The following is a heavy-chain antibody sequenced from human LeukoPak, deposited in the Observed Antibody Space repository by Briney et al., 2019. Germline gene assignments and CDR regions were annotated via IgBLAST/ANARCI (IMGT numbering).Heavy chain of an antibody. CDR3: ARDHLSSGSSPDYYYYYYMDV. V-gene: IGHV3-30*02. D-gene: IGHD6-19*01. CDR2: IRYDGSNK. CDR1: GFTFSSYG. Sequence: QSGGSLRLSCAASGFTFSSYGMHWVRQAPGKGLEWVAFIRYDGSNKYYADSVKGRFTISRDNAKNTLYLQMNSLRAEDTAVYYCARDHLSSGSSPDYYYYYYMDVWGKGTTVTISS. J-gene: IGHJ6*03.